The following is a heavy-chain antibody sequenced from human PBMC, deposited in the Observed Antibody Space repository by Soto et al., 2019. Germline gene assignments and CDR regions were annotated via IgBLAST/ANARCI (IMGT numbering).Heavy chain of an antibody. J-gene: IGHJ3*02. CDR2: INPNSGGT. V-gene: IGHV1-2*04. CDR1: GYTFTGYY. D-gene: IGHD3-22*01. Sequence: GASVKVSCKASGYTFTGYYMHWVRQAPGQGLEWMGWINPNSGGTNYAQKFQGWVTMTRDTSISTAYMELSRLRSDDTAVYYCARGGSVTYYYDSSGSGDDAFDIWGQGTMVTVSS. CDR3: ARGGSVTYYYDSSGSGDDAFDI.